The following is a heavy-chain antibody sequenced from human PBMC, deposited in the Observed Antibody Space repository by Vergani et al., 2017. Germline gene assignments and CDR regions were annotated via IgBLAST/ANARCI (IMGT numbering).Heavy chain of an antibody. D-gene: IGHD2-15*01. J-gene: IGHJ4*02. CDR1: GFTFGSYG. V-gene: IGHV3-30*18. CDR3: AKTPSRYCSGGSCYSIGR. CDR2: ISYDGSNK. Sequence: QVQLVESGGGVVQPGRSLRLSCAASGFTFGSYGMHWVRQAPGKGLEWVAVISYDGSNKYYADSVKGRFTISRDNSKNTLYLQMNSLRAEDTAVYYCAKTPSRYCSGGSCYSIGRWGQGTLVTVSS.